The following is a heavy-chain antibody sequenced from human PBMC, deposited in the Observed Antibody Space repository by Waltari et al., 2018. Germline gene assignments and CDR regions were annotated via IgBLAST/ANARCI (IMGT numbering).Heavy chain of an antibody. V-gene: IGHV4-38-2*01. Sequence: QVQLQESGPGLVKPSETLSLTCAVSGYSISSGYYWGWIRQPPGKGLEWIGSIYHSGSTYYNPSLKSRVTISVDTSKNQFSLKLSSVTAADTAVYYCASQNYYDSSGYPHWRYWGQGTLVTVSS. CDR1: GYSISSGYY. D-gene: IGHD3-22*01. CDR2: IYHSGST. J-gene: IGHJ4*02. CDR3: ASQNYYDSSGYPHWRY.